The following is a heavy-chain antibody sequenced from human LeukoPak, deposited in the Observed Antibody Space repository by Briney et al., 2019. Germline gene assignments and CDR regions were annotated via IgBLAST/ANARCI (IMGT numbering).Heavy chain of an antibody. V-gene: IGHV4-39*07. CDR1: GGSISSSYY. Sequence: SETLSLTCTVSGGSISSSYYWGWIRQPPGKGLEWIGNKYYRGSTYYNPSLKSRVTISEDTSKNQFSLKLSSVTAADTAVYYCARRYDILTGYYPKWGQGTLVTVSS. J-gene: IGHJ4*02. CDR2: KYYRGST. D-gene: IGHD3-9*01. CDR3: ARRYDILTGYYPK.